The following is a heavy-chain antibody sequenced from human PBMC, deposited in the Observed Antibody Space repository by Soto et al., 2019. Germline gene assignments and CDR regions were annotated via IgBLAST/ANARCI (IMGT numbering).Heavy chain of an antibody. V-gene: IGHV5-10-1*01. CDR2: IDPSDSYT. CDR1: GYNFPSYW. CDR3: ARDPLDYGGNSGSDY. D-gene: IGHD4-17*01. J-gene: IGHJ4*02. Sequence: PGESLKISCQGSGYNFPSYWISWVRQMPGKGLEWMGRIDPSDSYTNYSPSFQGHVTISADKSISAAYLQWSSLKASDTAMYYCARDPLDYGGNSGSDYWGQGTLVTVSS.